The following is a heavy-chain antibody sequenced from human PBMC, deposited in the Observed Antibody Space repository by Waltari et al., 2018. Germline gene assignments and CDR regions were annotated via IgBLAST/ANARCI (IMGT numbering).Heavy chain of an antibody. D-gene: IGHD3-10*01. CDR2: IWYDGSNK. CDR3: AKDSRGSGSSPHFDY. Sequence: QVQLVESGGGVVQPGRSLRLSCAASGFTFSSYGMHWVRQAPGKGLEWVAVIWYDGSNKYYADSVKGRFTISRDNSKNTLYLQMNSLRAEDTAVYYCAKDSRGSGSSPHFDYWGQGTLVTVSS. CDR1: GFTFSSYG. V-gene: IGHV3-33*06. J-gene: IGHJ4*02.